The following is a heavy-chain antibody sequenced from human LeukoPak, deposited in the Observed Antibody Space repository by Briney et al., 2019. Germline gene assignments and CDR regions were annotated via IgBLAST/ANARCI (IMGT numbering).Heavy chain of an antibody. CDR3: ARGPLYPHFFDY. V-gene: IGHV1-69*13. CDR2: IIPISGTT. Sequence: SVKVSCKASGGTFSTYALNWVRQAPGLGLEWMGGIIPISGTTNYAQNFQGRLTIIADESTRTAYMEMRSLKSEDTAVYYCARGPLYPHFFDYWGQGTLVTVSS. J-gene: IGHJ4*02. CDR1: GGTFSTYA. D-gene: IGHD2-2*02.